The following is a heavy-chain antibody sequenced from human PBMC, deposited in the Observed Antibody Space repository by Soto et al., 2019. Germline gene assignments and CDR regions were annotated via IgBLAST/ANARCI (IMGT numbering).Heavy chain of an antibody. CDR1: GGTLSSFINYP. D-gene: IGHD3-3*01. Sequence: QMQLVQSGAEVKKPGSSVKVSCKASGGTLSSFINYPINWVRQATGQGLEWMGGIVPNVGTVNYAQKFQGRVTITADQSTGTAYMELSSLRSEDTALYYCARRDTSGFLRYFDNWGQGTLVTVSS. V-gene: IGHV1-69*01. CDR2: IVPNVGTV. J-gene: IGHJ4*02. CDR3: ARRDTSGFLRYFDN.